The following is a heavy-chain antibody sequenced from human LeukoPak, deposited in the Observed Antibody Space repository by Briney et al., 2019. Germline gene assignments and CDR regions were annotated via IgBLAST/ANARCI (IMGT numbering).Heavy chain of an antibody. J-gene: IGHJ4*02. CDR2: IYHSGST. CDR1: GGSISSYY. D-gene: IGHD6-13*01. CDR3: AREQGGAAAGYFDY. V-gene: IGHV4-59*01. Sequence: NPSETLSLTCTVSGGSISSYYWSWIRQPPGKGLEWIGYIYHSGSTNYNPSLKSRVTISVDTSKNQFSLKLSSVTAADTAVYYCAREQGGAAAGYFDYWGQGTLVTVSS.